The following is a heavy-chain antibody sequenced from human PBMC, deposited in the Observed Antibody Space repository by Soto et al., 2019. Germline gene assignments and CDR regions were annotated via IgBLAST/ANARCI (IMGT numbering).Heavy chain of an antibody. CDR3: AALVAVNPEISNFDC. Sequence: SETLSLTCAVSGYSISSGYYWGWIRQPPGKGLEWIGSIYHSGSTYYNPSLKSRVTISVDTSKNQFSLKLSSVTAADTAVYYCAALVAVNPEISNFDCWGQRPVATVS. D-gene: IGHD2-15*01. CDR1: GYSISSGYY. CDR2: IYHSGST. V-gene: IGHV4-38-2*01. J-gene: IGHJ4*02.